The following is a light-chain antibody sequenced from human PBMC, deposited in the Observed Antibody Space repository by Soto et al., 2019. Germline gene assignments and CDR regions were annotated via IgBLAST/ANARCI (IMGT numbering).Light chain of an antibody. CDR3: QSYDSSLTGV. CDR1: NSDIGAGYD. Sequence: QSVLTQPPSVSGAPGQRVTISCTGSNSDIGAGYDVHWYQQLPGTAPKLVIYANNNRPSGVPDRFSDSKSGTSASLAITGLQADDEADYYCQSYDSSLTGVFGTGTKLTVL. V-gene: IGLV1-40*01. CDR2: ANN. J-gene: IGLJ1*01.